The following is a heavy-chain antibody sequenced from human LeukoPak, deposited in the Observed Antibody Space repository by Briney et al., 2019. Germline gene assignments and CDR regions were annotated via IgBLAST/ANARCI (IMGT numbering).Heavy chain of an antibody. CDR2: INSDGSAT. CDR1: GFTFSSYW. V-gene: IGHV3-74*01. Sequence: GGSLRLSCAASGFTFSSYWMSWVRQAPGKGLMWVSQINSDGSATSCADPVKGRCTISRDDAKNMLYLEMNSLRVEDTAVYFCTRDHGLDVWGQGTTVTVSS. CDR3: TRDHGLDV. J-gene: IGHJ6*02.